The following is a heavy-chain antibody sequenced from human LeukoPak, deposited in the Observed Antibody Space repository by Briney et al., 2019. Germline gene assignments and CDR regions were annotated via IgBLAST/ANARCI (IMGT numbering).Heavy chain of an antibody. V-gene: IGHV3-20*04. CDR3: ARGFGERISYYYYYMDV. D-gene: IGHD3-10*01. Sequence: GGSLRLSCAASGFTFDDYGMSWVRQAPGKGLEWVSGINWNGGSTGYADSVKGRFTISRDNAKNSLYLQMNSLRAEDTALYYCARGFGERISYYYYYMDVWGKGTTVTVSS. CDR1: GFTFDDYG. CDR2: INWNGGST. J-gene: IGHJ6*03.